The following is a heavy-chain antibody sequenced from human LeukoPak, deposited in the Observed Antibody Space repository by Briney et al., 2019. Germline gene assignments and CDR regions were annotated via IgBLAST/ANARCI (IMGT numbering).Heavy chain of an antibody. CDR3: ARDHVTAAGLPFDY. CDR1: GGTFSSYA. J-gene: IGHJ4*02. CDR2: IIPIFGTA. D-gene: IGHD6-13*01. Sequence: ASVKVSCKASGGTFSSYAISWVRQAPGQGLEWMGGIIPIFGTANYAQKFQGRVTITADKSTSTAYMELSSLRSEDTAVYYCARDHVTAAGLPFDYWGQGTLVTVSS. V-gene: IGHV1-69*06.